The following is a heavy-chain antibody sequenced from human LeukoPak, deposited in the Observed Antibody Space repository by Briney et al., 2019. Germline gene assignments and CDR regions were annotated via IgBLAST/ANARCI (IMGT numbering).Heavy chain of an antibody. J-gene: IGHJ4*02. V-gene: IGHV1-24*01. Sequence: ASVKVSCKVSGYTLTELSMHWVRQAPGKGREWMGGFDPEDGETIYAQKFQGRVTMTEDTSTDTAYMELSSLRSEDTAVYYCATGSPIVLMVYATYFDYWGQGTLVTVSS. D-gene: IGHD2-8*01. CDR1: GYTLTELS. CDR2: FDPEDGET. CDR3: ATGSPIVLMVYATYFDY.